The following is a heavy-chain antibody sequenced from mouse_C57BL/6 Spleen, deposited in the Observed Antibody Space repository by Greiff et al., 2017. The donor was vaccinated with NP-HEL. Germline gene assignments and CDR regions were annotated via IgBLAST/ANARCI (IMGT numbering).Heavy chain of an antibody. CDR3: AGGLSTMVTTGFAY. CDR2: IYPGSGST. D-gene: IGHD2-2*01. CDR1: GYTFTSYW. J-gene: IGHJ3*01. V-gene: IGHV1-55*01. Sequence: QVQLQQPGAELVKPGASVKMSCKASGYTFTSYWITWVKQRPGQGLEWIGDIYPGSGSTNYNEKFKSKATLTVDTSSSTAYMQLSSLTSEDSAVYYCAGGLSTMVTTGFAYWGQGTLVTVS.